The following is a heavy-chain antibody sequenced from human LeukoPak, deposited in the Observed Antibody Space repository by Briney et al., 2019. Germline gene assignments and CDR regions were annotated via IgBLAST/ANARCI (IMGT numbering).Heavy chain of an antibody. V-gene: IGHV4-34*01. CDR2: INHSGST. D-gene: IGHD3-22*01. J-gene: IGHJ4*02. CDR1: GGSFSGYY. Sequence: SETLSLTCAVYGGSFSGYYWSWIRPPPGKGLEWIGEINHSGSTNYNPSLKSRVTISVDTSKNQFSLKLSSVTAADTAVYYCARETPYDSSGYYPRGRYYFDYWGQGTLVTVSS. CDR3: ARETPYDSSGYYPRGRYYFDY.